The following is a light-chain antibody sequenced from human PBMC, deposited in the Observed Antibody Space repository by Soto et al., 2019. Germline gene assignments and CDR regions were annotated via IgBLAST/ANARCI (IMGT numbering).Light chain of an antibody. CDR1: QSVSSY. CDR3: QQRSNWLVT. CDR2: DAS. J-gene: IGKJ3*01. V-gene: IGKV3-11*01. Sequence: EIVLTQSPATLSLSPGERATLSCRASQSVSSYLAWYQQKPGQAPRLLIYDASNRATGIPARFSGSGSGTDFTLTISSLEPEDFEVYYCQQRSNWLVTFGPGTKVDIK.